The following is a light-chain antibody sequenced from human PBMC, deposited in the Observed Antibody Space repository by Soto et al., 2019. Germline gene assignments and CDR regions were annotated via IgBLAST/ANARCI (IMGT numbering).Light chain of an antibody. CDR2: RNN. Sequence: QSVLTQPRSASGTPGQWVTISCSGSSSNIGSNYVYWYQQLPGTAPKLLIYRNNQRPSGVPDRFSGSKSGTSASLAISGLRSEDQANYYCAAWDDSLSGVVFGGGTKVTVL. J-gene: IGLJ3*02. V-gene: IGLV1-47*01. CDR1: SSNIGSNY. CDR3: AAWDDSLSGVV.